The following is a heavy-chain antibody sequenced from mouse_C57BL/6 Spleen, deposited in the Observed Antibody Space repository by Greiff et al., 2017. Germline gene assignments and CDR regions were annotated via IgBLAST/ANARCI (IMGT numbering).Heavy chain of an antibody. CDR1: GYTFTDYY. J-gene: IGHJ1*03. CDR2: INPNNGGT. Sequence: VHVKQSGPELVKPGASVKISCKASGYTFTDYYMNWVKQSHGKSLEWIGDINPNNGGTSYNQKFKGKATLTVDKSSSTAYMELRSLTSEDSAVYYCARSGYYGSRGNWYFDVWGTGTTVTVSS. V-gene: IGHV1-26*01. CDR3: ARSGYYGSRGNWYFDV. D-gene: IGHD1-1*01.